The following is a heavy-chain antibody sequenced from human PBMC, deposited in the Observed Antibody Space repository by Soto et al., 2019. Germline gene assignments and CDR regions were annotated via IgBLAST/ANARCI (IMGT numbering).Heavy chain of an antibody. V-gene: IGHV4-59*01. CDR2: IYYSGST. J-gene: IGHJ4*02. CDR1: GGSISSYY. D-gene: IGHD5-18*01. Sequence: SETLSLTCTVSGGSISSYYWSWIRQPPGKGLEWIGYIYYSGSTNYNPSLKSRVTISVDTSKNQFSLKLSSVTAADTAVYYCARVVDTAMVKWGQGTLVTVSS. CDR3: ARVVDTAMVK.